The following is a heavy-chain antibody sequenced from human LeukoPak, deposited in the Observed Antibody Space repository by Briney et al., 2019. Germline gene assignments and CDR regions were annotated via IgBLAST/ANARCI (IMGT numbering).Heavy chain of an antibody. CDR2: IYYSGST. V-gene: IGHV4-59*01. CDR1: GGSISSYY. J-gene: IGHJ2*01. Sequence: SETLSLTCTASGGSISSYYWSWIRQPPGKGLEWIGYIYYSGSTNYNPSLKSRVTISVDTSKNQFSLKLSSVTAADTAVYYCARSLRLGELSIREGYFDLWGRGTLVTVSS. D-gene: IGHD3-16*02. CDR3: ARSLRLGELSIREGYFDL.